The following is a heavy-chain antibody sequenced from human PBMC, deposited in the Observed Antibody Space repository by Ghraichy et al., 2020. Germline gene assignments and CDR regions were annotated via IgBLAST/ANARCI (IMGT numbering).Heavy chain of an antibody. Sequence: GGSLRLSCAASGFTFNIYTVNWVRRAPGKGLEWVSSISSGATYIYYADSVKGRFTVSRDNAKNSLYLQMNSLRAEDTAVYYCARMPSSGFWSGYDYFDYWGQGTLVTVSS. J-gene: IGHJ4*02. CDR2: ISSGATYI. CDR3: ARMPSSGFWSGYDYFDY. D-gene: IGHD3-3*01. V-gene: IGHV3-21*01. CDR1: GFTFNIYT.